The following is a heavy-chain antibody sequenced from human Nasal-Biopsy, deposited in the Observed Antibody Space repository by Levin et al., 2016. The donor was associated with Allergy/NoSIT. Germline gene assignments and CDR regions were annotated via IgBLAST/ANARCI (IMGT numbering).Heavy chain of an antibody. CDR2: ISPDGLDK. CDR1: GFTLSHYA. Sequence: GGSLRLSCAASGFTLSHYAMHWVRQGPGRGLEWLAVISPDGLDKYYADSVKGRFTISRDNSRDALYLQISSLRPEDTAVYYCVREGPIRSSYFDYWGQGTRVTVSS. CDR3: VREGPIRSSYFDY. D-gene: IGHD2-2*01. V-gene: IGHV3-30*04. J-gene: IGHJ4*02.